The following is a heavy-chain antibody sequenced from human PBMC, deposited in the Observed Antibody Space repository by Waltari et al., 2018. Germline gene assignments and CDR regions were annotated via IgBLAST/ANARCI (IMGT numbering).Heavy chain of an antibody. CDR3: AKDMRGAYYYYYMDV. Sequence: EVQLVESGGGLVQRGRSLRLSCAASGFTSDDYAMHWVRQAPGKGREWVSGISWNSGSIGYADSVKGRFTISRDNAKNSLYLQMNSLRAEDTALYYCAKDMRGAYYYYYMDVWGKGTTVTVSS. CDR1: GFTSDDYA. J-gene: IGHJ6*03. V-gene: IGHV3-9*02. CDR2: ISWNSGSI.